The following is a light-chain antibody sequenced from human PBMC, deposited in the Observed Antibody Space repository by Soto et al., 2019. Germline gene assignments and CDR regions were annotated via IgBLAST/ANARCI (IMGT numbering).Light chain of an antibody. J-gene: IGKJ3*01. V-gene: IGKV3-20*01. CDR1: QSINSRY. CDR3: QLFASSPGFT. Sequence: EIVLTQSPGTLSLSPGERATLSCSSSQSINSRYLAWYQQKPGQAPSLLIYRASSMTTGIPDKFSGSGAGTDFTLPISRLEPEDFAVKDCQLFASSPGFTCGPGIIVDIK. CDR2: RAS.